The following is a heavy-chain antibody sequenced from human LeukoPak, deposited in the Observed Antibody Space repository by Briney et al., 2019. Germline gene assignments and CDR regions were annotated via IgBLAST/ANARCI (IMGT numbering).Heavy chain of an antibody. J-gene: IGHJ4*02. CDR1: GFTFSSYA. D-gene: IGHD6-13*01. Sequence: PGGSLRLSCAASGFTFSSYAMHWVRQAPGKGLEGVAVISYDGSNKYYADSVKGRFTISRDNSKNTLYLQMNSLRAEDTAVYYCARDGHGIAAAARTDYYFDYWGQGTLVTVSS. CDR2: ISYDGSNK. CDR3: ARDGHGIAAAARTDYYFDY. V-gene: IGHV3-30-3*01.